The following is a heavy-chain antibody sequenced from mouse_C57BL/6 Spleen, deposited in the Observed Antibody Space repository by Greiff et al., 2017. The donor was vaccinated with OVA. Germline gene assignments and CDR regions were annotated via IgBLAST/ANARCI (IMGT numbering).Heavy chain of an antibody. D-gene: IGHD1-1*01. CDR3: ARDSGYYGGSYGYFDV. J-gene: IGHJ1*03. CDR1: GYTFTDYY. Sequence: VQLQQSGPVLVKPGASVKMSCKASGYTFTDYYMNWVKQSHGKSLEWIGVINPYNGGTSYNQKFKGKATLTVDKSSSTAYMELNSLTSEDSAVYYCARDSGYYGGSYGYFDVWGTGTTVTVSS. CDR2: INPYNGGT. V-gene: IGHV1-19*01.